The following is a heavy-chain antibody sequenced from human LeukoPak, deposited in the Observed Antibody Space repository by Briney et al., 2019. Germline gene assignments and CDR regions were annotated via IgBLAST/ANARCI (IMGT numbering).Heavy chain of an antibody. CDR3: AKERGYSGYAPSFDY. CDR2: ISNSGGST. CDR1: GFTFITYA. J-gene: IGHJ4*02. Sequence: GGSLRLSCAASGFTFITYAMTWVRQAPGKGLEWVSSISNSGGSTYYADSVKGRFTISRDNSKNTLYLQMNSLRAEDTAVYYCAKERGYSGYAPSFDYWGQGTLVTVSS. D-gene: IGHD5-12*01. V-gene: IGHV3-23*01.